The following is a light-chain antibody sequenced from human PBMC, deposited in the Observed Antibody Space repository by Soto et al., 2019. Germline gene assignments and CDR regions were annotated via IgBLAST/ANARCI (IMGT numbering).Light chain of an antibody. J-gene: IGLJ3*02. V-gene: IGLV1-51*01. Sequence: HSVLTQPPSVSAAPGQKVTISCSGSSSNIGNNYVSWYQQFPGTAPQLLIYDNNKRPSGIPDRFSGSKSGTSATLGITGLQTGDEADYYCGTWDNSLSAWVFGGGTKLTVL. CDR1: SSNIGNNY. CDR3: GTWDNSLSAWV. CDR2: DNN.